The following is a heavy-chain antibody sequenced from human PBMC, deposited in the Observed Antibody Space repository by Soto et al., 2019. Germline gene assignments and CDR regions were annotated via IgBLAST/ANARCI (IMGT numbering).Heavy chain of an antibody. CDR2: INHSGST. CDR3: ARGPVLLWFGEYGMDV. CDR1: GGSFSGYY. D-gene: IGHD3-10*01. J-gene: IGHJ6*02. V-gene: IGHV4-34*01. Sequence: QVQLQQWGAGLLKPSETLSLTCAVYGGSFSGYYWSWIRQPPGKGLEWIGEINHSGSTNYNPSLKRRVTIAVDTSKNQFSLKRRSVTAADTAVYYCARGPVLLWFGEYGMDVWGQGTTVTVSS.